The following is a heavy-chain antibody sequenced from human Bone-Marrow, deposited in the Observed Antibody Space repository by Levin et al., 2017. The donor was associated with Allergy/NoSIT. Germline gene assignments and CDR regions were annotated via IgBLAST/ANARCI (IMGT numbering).Heavy chain of an antibody. Sequence: KASETLSLTCSVSGDSVTTGDSYWGWIRQSPGKGLEWIGYMYYTGSINYNPALKSRFIISVDTSRNQFSLELSSVTAADTAVYYCARGSLGHNSDRKGYWLPKTPLVDWGREPWSPSPQ. CDR3: ARGSLGHNSDRKGYWLPKTPLVD. CDR2: MYYTGSI. V-gene: IGHV4-30-4*01. D-gene: IGHD3-9*01. J-gene: IGHJ4*02. CDR1: GDSVTTGDSY.